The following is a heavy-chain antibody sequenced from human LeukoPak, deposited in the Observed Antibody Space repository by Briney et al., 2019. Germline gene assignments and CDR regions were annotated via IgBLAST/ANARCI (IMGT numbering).Heavy chain of an antibody. V-gene: IGHV5-51*01. Sequence: GESLKISCKGSGYSFTSYWIGWVRQMPGKGLEWMGIIYPGDSDTRYSPSFQGQVTISADKSISTAYLQWSSLKASDTATYYCARHVMGTISSPEARHNWFDPWGQGTLVTVSS. D-gene: IGHD3-9*01. J-gene: IGHJ5*02. CDR2: IYPGDSDT. CDR1: GYSFTSYW. CDR3: ARHVMGTISSPEARHNWFDP.